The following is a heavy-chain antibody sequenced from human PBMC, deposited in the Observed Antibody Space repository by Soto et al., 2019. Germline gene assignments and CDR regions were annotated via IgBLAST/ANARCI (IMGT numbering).Heavy chain of an antibody. V-gene: IGHV3-53*01. Sequence: GGSLRLSCVVSEFSVSATSIFWVRQATGKGLEWVSLMHRGGTTDNADSVKGRFTTSRDKSKNTLYLHMNGLRVEDTAVYYCARVNTTLVGHFDCSGQGTLVTV. CDR1: EFSVSATS. D-gene: IGHD5-18*01. CDR2: MHRGGTT. CDR3: ARVNTTLVGHFDC. J-gene: IGHJ4*02.